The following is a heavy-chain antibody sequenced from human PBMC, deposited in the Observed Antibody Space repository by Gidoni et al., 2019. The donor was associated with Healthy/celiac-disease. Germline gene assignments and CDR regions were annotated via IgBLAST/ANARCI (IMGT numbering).Heavy chain of an antibody. V-gene: IGHV3-30*01. CDR2: KSYDGSNK. D-gene: IGHD3-16*01. J-gene: IGHJ3*02. Sequence: QVQLVESGGGVVQPGRSLRLSCAASGFTFSSYAMHWVRQAPGKGLEWVAVKSYDGSNKDYADSVKGRFTIYRDNSKNTLYLKMNSLGAEDTAVYYCARGGEGRAFDIWGQGTMVTVSS. CDR3: ARGGEGRAFDI. CDR1: GFTFSSYA.